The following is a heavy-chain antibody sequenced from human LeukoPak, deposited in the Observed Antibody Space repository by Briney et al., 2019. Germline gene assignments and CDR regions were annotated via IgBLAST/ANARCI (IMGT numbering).Heavy chain of an antibody. D-gene: IGHD3-10*01. J-gene: IGHJ4*02. Sequence: GGSLRLSCAASGFIFSSHGMNWVRQAPGKGLEWVSGISPSGDITYYADSVKGRFTISRDNSRNMVYLQMSSLRAEDTAVYYCARTRGSHPSPFDSWGQGTLVTVSS. CDR2: ISPSGDIT. CDR3: ARTRGSHPSPFDS. CDR1: GFIFSSHG. V-gene: IGHV3-23*01.